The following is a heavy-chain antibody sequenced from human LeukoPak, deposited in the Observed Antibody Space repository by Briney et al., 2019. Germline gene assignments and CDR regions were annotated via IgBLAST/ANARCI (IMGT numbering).Heavy chain of an antibody. J-gene: IGHJ4*02. CDR1: GGSISSGSYY. D-gene: IGHD2-2*01. CDR3: ARLEGGYCSSTSCYAFDY. V-gene: IGHV4-61*02. Sequence: SETLSLTCTVSGGSISSGSYYWSWIRQPAGKGLEWIGRIYTSGSTNYNPSLKSRVTISVDTSKNQFSLKLCSVTAADTAVYYCARLEGGYCSSTSCYAFDYWGQGTLVTVSS. CDR2: IYTSGST.